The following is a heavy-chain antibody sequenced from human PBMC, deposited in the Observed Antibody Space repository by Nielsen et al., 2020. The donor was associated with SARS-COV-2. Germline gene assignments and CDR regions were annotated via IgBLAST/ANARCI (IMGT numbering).Heavy chain of an antibody. Sequence: GESLKISCAASGFTFSSYAMHWVRQAPGKGLEWVAVISYDGSNKYYADSVKGRFTISRDNSKNTLYLQMNSLRAEDTAVYYCARARYYYDSSAFDYWGQGTLVTVSS. CDR3: ARARYYYDSSAFDY. D-gene: IGHD3-22*01. V-gene: IGHV3-30*04. J-gene: IGHJ4*02. CDR1: GFTFSSYA. CDR2: ISYDGSNK.